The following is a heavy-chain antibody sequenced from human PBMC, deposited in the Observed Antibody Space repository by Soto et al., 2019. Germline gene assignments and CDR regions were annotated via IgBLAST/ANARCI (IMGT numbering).Heavy chain of an antibody. Sequence: SETLSLTCAVYGGSFSGYYWSWIRQPPGKGLEWIGEINHSGSTNYNPSLKSRVTISVDTSKNQFSLKLSSVTAADTAVYYCATGEDCSSTSCYKGNWFGPWGQGTLVTVSS. CDR2: INHSGST. CDR3: ATGEDCSSTSCYKGNWFGP. V-gene: IGHV4-34*01. CDR1: GGSFSGYY. D-gene: IGHD2-2*02. J-gene: IGHJ5*02.